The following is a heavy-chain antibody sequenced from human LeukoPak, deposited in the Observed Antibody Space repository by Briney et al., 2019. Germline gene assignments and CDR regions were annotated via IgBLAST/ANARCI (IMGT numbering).Heavy chain of an antibody. D-gene: IGHD3-10*01. CDR1: GFTISSYA. CDR2: ISGSGGST. V-gene: IGHV3-23*01. J-gene: IGHJ5*02. CDR3: AKEITMVRGVKPNWSDP. Sequence: GGSLRLSCAASGFTISSYAMSWVRQAPGKGLEWVSGISGSGGSTYYADSVKGRFTISRDNSKNTLYLQMNSLRAEDTAVYYCAKEITMVRGVKPNWSDPWGQGTLVTVSS.